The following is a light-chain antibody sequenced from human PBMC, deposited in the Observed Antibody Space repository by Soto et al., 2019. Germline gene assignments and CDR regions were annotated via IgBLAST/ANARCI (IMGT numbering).Light chain of an antibody. CDR3: QQSYSTPQT. V-gene: IGKV1-39*01. CDR2: DAS. J-gene: IGKJ1*01. Sequence: EIRIPQSPSSLSASVGDRVTITCRASQSISSFLNWYQQKQGKALKLLLYDASSLHSGVPSRFSGSGSGTDFTLTISSLQPEDFATYYCQQSYSTPQTFGQGTKVEIK. CDR1: QSISSF.